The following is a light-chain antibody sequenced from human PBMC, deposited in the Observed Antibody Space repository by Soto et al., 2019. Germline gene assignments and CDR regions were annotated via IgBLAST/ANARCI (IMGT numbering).Light chain of an antibody. Sequence: QSALTQPRSVSGSPGQSVTISCTGTSSDVGAYSLVSWYQQHPGKAPQLMIYDVTQRPSGVPGRFSASKSANTAPLTISGLQAEDEADYYCCSYAGNSYIFGTGTKLTVL. V-gene: IGLV2-11*01. J-gene: IGLJ1*01. CDR3: CSYAGNSYI. CDR2: DVT. CDR1: SSDVGAYSL.